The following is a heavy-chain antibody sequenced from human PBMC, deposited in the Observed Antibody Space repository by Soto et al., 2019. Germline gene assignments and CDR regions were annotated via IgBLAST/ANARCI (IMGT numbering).Heavy chain of an antibody. D-gene: IGHD2-15*01. J-gene: IGHJ6*02. Sequence: QVQLVQYGAEVKKPGASVKVSCKASGYTFTSYAMHWVRQAPGQRLEWMGWINAGNGNTKYSQKFQGRVTITRDTSASTAYMELSSLRSEDTAVYYCARSLLVAATPESPVGMDVWGQGTTVTVSS. CDR1: GYTFTSYA. CDR3: ARSLLVAATPESPVGMDV. V-gene: IGHV1-3*01. CDR2: INAGNGNT.